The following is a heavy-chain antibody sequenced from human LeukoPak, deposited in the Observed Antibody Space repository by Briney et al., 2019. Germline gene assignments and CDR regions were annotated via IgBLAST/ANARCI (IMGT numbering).Heavy chain of an antibody. Sequence: SETLSLTCTVSGGSISSDYWSWIRQPPGKGLEWIGYVYYSGITNYNPSLKSRVTISVGTSKNHFSLKLTSVAAADTAVYYCARLLGWSGPINWFDPWGRGTRVTVSS. CDR3: ARLLGWSGPINWFDP. J-gene: IGHJ5*02. CDR1: GGSISSDY. V-gene: IGHV4-59*08. D-gene: IGHD3-3*01. CDR2: VYYSGIT.